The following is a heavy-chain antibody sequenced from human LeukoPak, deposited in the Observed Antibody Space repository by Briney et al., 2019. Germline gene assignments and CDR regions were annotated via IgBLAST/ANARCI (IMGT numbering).Heavy chain of an antibody. Sequence: SETLSLTCAVSGYSISSGYYWGWIRQPPGKGLEWIGSIYHSGSTYYNPSLKSRVTISVDTSKNQFSLKLSSVTAADTAVYYCARLLPDIVVVPADIRSVYWFDPWGQGTLVTVSS. V-gene: IGHV4-38-2*01. J-gene: IGHJ5*02. CDR1: GYSISSGYY. CDR3: ARLLPDIVVVPADIRSVYWFDP. D-gene: IGHD2-2*02. CDR2: IYHSGST.